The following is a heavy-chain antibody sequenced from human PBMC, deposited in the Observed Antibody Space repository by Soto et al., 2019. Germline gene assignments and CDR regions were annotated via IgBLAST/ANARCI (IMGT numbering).Heavy chain of an antibody. D-gene: IGHD6-19*01. V-gene: IGHV4-38-2*02. CDR2: IYHGGTT. CDR1: GYSIRSGSY. CDR3: ARVHVMVVAGSTFDY. J-gene: IGHJ4*01. Sequence: SSETLSLTXSVSGYSIRSGSYWGWIRQPPGKGPEWIASIYHGGTTFYNPSLKSRVTLSVGTSNNQFSLKLTSVTAADTAVYYCARVHVMVVAGSTFDYWGHGTLVTVSS.